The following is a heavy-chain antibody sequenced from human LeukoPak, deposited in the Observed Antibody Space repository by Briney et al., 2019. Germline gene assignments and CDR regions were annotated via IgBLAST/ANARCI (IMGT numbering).Heavy chain of an antibody. D-gene: IGHD6-6*01. CDR1: GGSISSYY. CDR3: ASSSIAARIFDY. CDR2: IYTSGST. Sequence: SETLSLTCTVSGGSISSYYWSWIRQPPGKGLEWIGYIYTSGSTNYNPSLKSRVTISVDTSKNQFSPKLSSVTAADTAVYYCASSSIAARIFDYWGQGTLVTVSS. V-gene: IGHV4-4*09. J-gene: IGHJ4*02.